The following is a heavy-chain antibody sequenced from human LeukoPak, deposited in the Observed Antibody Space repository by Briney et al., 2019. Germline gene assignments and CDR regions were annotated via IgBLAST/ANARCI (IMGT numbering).Heavy chain of an antibody. CDR2: INHSGST. CDR1: GGSFSGYY. D-gene: IGHD5-18*01. Sequence: SETLSLTCAVYGGSFSGYYWSWIRQPPGKGLEWIGEINHSGSTNYNPSLKSRVTISVDTSKNQFSLKLSSVTAADTAVYYCARRYLHSYGLDYWGQGTLVTVSS. J-gene: IGHJ4*02. V-gene: IGHV4-34*01. CDR3: ARRYLHSYGLDY.